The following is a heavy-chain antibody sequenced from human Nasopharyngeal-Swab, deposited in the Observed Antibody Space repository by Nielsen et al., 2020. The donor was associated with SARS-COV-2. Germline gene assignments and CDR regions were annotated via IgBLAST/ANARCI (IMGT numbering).Heavy chain of an antibody. CDR1: GVIFSKYW. D-gene: IGHD6-13*01. V-gene: IGHV3-74*01. J-gene: IGHJ4*02. CDR2: VNQDGSRT. Sequence: GESLKISCVASGVIFSKYWMHWVRQAPGKGLVWVSRVNQDGSRTDYADSVRGRFTISRDNAKNTLYLQMNSLRAEDTAVYYCARETISIAAADIDYWGQGTLVTVSS. CDR3: ARETISIAAADIDY.